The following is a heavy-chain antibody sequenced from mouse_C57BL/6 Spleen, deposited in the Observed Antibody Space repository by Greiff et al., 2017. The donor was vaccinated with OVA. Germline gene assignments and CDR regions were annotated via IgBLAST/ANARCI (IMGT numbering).Heavy chain of an antibody. Sequence: EVNVVESGGGLVKPGGSLKLSCAASGFTFSDYGMHWVRQAPEKGLEWVAYISSGSSTIYYADTVKGRFTISRDNAKNTLFLQMTSLRSEDTAMYYCAREYYGTPFAYWGQGTLVTVSA. J-gene: IGHJ3*01. CDR1: GFTFSDYG. CDR2: ISSGSSTI. V-gene: IGHV5-17*01. D-gene: IGHD1-1*01. CDR3: AREYYGTPFAY.